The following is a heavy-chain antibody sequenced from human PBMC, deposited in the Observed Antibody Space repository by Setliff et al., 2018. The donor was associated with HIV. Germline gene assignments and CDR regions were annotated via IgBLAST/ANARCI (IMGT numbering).Heavy chain of an antibody. CDR3: VRGGTGWLRGLFDY. V-gene: IGHV4-4*08. Sequence: PSETLSLTCDVSGGSISDFYWSWIRQSPRWGLEWIGYVHTSGSSNYNLSLKSRATISVDTSTNQFSLKLTSLTAADTAVYYCVRGGTGWLRGLFDYWGRGILVTV. CDR1: GGSISDFY. D-gene: IGHD5-12*01. J-gene: IGHJ4*02. CDR2: VHTSGSS.